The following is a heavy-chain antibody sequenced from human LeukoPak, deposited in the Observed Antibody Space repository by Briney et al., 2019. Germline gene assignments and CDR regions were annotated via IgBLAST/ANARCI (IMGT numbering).Heavy chain of an antibody. V-gene: IGHV3-74*01. CDR2: INSDGGTT. D-gene: IGHD3-9*01. CDR3: ARDILTGLGYMDV. CDR1: GFTFGTYW. J-gene: IGHJ6*03. Sequence: GGSLRPSCGASGFTFGTYWMHWVRQAPGKGLVWVSGINSDGGTTTYADSVKGRFTISRDNAKNTLYLQMNSLRAEDTAVYYCARDILTGLGYMDVWGKGTTVTISS.